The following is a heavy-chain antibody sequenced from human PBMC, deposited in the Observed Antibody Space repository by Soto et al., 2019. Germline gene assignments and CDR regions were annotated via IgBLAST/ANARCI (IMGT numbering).Heavy chain of an antibody. J-gene: IGHJ4*02. Sequence: GESLKISCKGSGYSFSTYWITWVRQMPGKGLEWMGRIDPRDSYTNYSPSFQGHVTISADKSINTAFLRWSSLEASDTALYYCAKETHAPVGYFDYWGQGTLVTVSS. CDR1: GYSFSTYW. V-gene: IGHV5-10-1*01. CDR2: IDPRDSYT. CDR3: AKETHAPVGYFDY. D-gene: IGHD1-26*01.